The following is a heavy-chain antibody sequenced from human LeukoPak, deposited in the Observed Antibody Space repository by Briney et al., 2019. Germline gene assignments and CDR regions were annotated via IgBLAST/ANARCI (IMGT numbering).Heavy chain of an antibody. CDR3: AIIGCYRGVCDFDI. V-gene: IGHV3-30-3*01. Sequence: GSLRLSCAASGFTISSYAMHWVRQAPGKGLEWVAVISYDGSNKYYADSVKGRFTISRDNSKNTLYLQMNSLRAEDTAVYYCAIIGCYRGVCDFDIWGQGTMVTVSS. J-gene: IGHJ3*02. CDR1: GFTISSYA. D-gene: IGHD2-21*01. CDR2: ISYDGSNK.